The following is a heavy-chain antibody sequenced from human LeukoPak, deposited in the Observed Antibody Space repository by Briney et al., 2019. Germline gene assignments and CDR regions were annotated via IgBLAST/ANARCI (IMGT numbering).Heavy chain of an antibody. V-gene: IGHV3-48*03. CDR2: ITSSGSTI. J-gene: IGHJ4*02. D-gene: IGHD1-26*01. CDR1: GFTFRSYG. Sequence: PGGSLRLSCAASGFTFRSYGMNWVRQAPGKGLEWVSYITSSGSTIYYADSVKGRFTISRDNAKTSLYLQMNSLRAEDTAVYYCASEFIVGANFDYRGQGTLVTVSS. CDR3: ASEFIVGANFDY.